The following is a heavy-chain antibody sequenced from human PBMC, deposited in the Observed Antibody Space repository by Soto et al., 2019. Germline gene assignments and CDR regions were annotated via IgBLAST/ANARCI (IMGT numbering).Heavy chain of an antibody. J-gene: IGHJ6*02. D-gene: IGHD3-9*01. CDR2: ISSSGSTI. Sequence: PGGSLRLSCAASGFTFSSYEMNCVRQAPGKGLEWVSYISSSGSTIYYADSVKGRFTISRDNAKNSLYLQMNSLRAEDTAVYYCARDITDISYGMDVWGQGTTVTLSS. CDR3: ARDITDISYGMDV. V-gene: IGHV3-48*03. CDR1: GFTFSSYE.